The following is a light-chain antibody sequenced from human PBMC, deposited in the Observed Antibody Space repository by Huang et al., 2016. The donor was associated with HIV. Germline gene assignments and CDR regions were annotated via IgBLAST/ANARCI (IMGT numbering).Light chain of an antibody. CDR3: HQRSDWLPYT. CDR1: QSVSSY. Sequence: EIVLTQSPATLSLSPGQRATLSCRASQSVSSYLAWYQQKPGQPPKLLIDDTSNRDTGIPARVSGSGSGTHFTLTINSREPEDFAVYYCHQRSDWLPYTFGQGTKLEIK. CDR2: DTS. V-gene: IGKV3-11*01. J-gene: IGKJ2*01.